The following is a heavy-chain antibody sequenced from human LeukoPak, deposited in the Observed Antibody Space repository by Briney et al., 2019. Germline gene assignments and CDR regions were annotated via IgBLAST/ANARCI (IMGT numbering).Heavy chain of an antibody. CDR3: AVIAYYYNSSAYGDDY. J-gene: IGHJ4*02. D-gene: IGHD3-22*01. CDR2: INPNSGDT. Sequence: ASVKVSCKASGYTFTGYYMHWVRQAPGQGLEWMGWINPNSGDTNYAQKFQGRVTMTRDMSISTAYMELSRLRSDDTAVYYCAVIAYYYNSSAYGDDYWGQGTLVTVSS. CDR1: GYTFTGYY. V-gene: IGHV1-2*02.